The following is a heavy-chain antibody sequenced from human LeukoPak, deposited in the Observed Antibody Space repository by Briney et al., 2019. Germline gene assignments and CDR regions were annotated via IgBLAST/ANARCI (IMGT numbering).Heavy chain of an antibody. CDR3: ARASYSSGWYEDY. J-gene: IGHJ4*02. V-gene: IGHV4-59*01. CDR2: IYYSGST. CDR1: GGSISSYY. D-gene: IGHD6-19*01. Sequence: SETLSLTCTVSGGSISSYYWSWIRQPPGKGLEWIGYIYYSGSTNYNPSLKSRVTISVDTSKNQFSLKLSSVTAADTAVYYCARASYSSGWYEDYWGQGTLVTVSS.